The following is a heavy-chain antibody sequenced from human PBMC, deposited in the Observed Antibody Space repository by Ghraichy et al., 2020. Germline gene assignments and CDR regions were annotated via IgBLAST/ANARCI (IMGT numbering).Heavy chain of an antibody. J-gene: IGHJ3*02. CDR2: IYSGGST. CDR1: GFTVSSNY. Sequence: GGSLRLSCAASGFTVSSNYMSWVRQAPGKGLEWVSVIYSGGSTYYADSVKGRFTISRDNSKNTLYLQMNSLRAEDTAVYYCARDLRMVYAGDAFDIWGQGTMVTVSS. D-gene: IGHD2-8*01. CDR3: ARDLRMVYAGDAFDI. V-gene: IGHV3-53*01.